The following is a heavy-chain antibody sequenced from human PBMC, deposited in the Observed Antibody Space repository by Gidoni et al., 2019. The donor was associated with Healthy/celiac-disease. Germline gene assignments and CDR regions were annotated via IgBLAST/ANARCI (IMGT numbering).Heavy chain of an antibody. Sequence: QVQLQESGPGLVKPSETLSLTCTVSGGSISSYYWSWIRQPPGKGLEWIGYIYYSGSTNYNPSLKSRVTISVDTSKNQFSLKLSSVTAADTAVYYCARVGGDYGDLNIIFDYWGQGTLVTVSS. CDR1: GGSISSYY. CDR2: IYYSGST. J-gene: IGHJ4*02. CDR3: ARVGGDYGDLNIIFDY. V-gene: IGHV4-59*01. D-gene: IGHD4-17*01.